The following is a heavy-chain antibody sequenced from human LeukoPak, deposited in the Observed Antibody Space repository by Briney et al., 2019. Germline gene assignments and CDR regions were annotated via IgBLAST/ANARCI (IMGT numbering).Heavy chain of an antibody. CDR1: GGSISSGGYY. J-gene: IGHJ4*02. CDR3: ARIGDCSSTSCLGDFDY. CDR2: IYHSGST. D-gene: IGHD2-2*01. Sequence: SETLSLTCTVSGGSISSGGYYWSWIRQPPGKGLEWIGYIYHSGSTYYNPSLKSRVTISVDRSKNQFSLKLSSVTAADTAVYYCARIGDCSSTSCLGDFDYWGQGTLVTVSS. V-gene: IGHV4-30-2*01.